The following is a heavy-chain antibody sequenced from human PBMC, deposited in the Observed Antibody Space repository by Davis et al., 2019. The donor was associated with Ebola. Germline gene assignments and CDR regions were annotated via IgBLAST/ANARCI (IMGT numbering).Heavy chain of an antibody. CDR1: GYTFTGYD. J-gene: IGHJ4*02. D-gene: IGHD2-21*01. CDR3: ARGGVAYSDLDY. V-gene: IGHV1-8*01. Sequence: ASVKVSCKASGYTFTGYDINWVRQATGQGLEWMGWMNPNSGNTGYAQKFQGRVTMTREHSMSTAYMELSSLRSEDTAVYFCARGGVAYSDLDYWGQGTLVAVSS. CDR2: MNPNSGNT.